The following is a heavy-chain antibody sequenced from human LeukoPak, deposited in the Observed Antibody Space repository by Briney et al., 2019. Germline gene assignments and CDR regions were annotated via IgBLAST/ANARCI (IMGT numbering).Heavy chain of an antibody. CDR2: ISGSSGVI. Sequence: GGSLRLSCAASGFTFSAYSMNWVRQAPGKGLEWVAYISGSSGVIYYADSVRGRFTISRDNAKNSLCLQMNSLRDEDTAVYYCARYFGDPQGMDVWGQGTTVTVTS. CDR1: GFTFSAYS. V-gene: IGHV3-48*02. CDR3: ARYFGDPQGMDV. D-gene: IGHD3-10*01. J-gene: IGHJ6*02.